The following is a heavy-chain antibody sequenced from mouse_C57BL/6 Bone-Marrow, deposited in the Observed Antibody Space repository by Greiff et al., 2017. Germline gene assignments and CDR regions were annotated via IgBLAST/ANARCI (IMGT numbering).Heavy chain of an antibody. J-gene: IGHJ3*01. Sequence: EVKVVESGGGLVQPKGSLKLSCAASGFSFNTYAMNWVRQAPGKGLEWVARIRSKSNNYATYYADSVKDRFTISRDDSESMLYLQMNNLKTEDTAMYYCVRSALFAYWGQGTLVTVSA. CDR3: VRSALFAY. CDR1: GFSFNTYA. D-gene: IGHD6-1*01. V-gene: IGHV10-1*01. CDR2: IRSKSNNYAT.